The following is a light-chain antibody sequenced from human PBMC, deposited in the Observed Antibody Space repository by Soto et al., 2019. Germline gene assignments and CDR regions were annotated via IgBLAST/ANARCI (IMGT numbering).Light chain of an antibody. CDR2: GAS. J-gene: IGKJ1*01. V-gene: IGKV3-15*01. Sequence: EIVMTQSPATLSVSPGERATLSCRASQSVSSNLAWYQQQPGQAPRLLIYGASTRATGIPARFSGSGSGTEFTLTISSLQSEDFAVYYCQQYNNWPRTFVQGTKVKI. CDR1: QSVSSN. CDR3: QQYNNWPRT.